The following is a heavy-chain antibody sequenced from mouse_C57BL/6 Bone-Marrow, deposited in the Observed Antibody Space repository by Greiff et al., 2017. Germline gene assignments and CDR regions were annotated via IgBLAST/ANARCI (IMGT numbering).Heavy chain of an antibody. CDR1: GFTFSSYA. D-gene: IGHD2-5*01. CDR2: ISDGGSYT. Sequence: EVKLVESGGGLVKPGGSLKLSCAASGFTFSSYAMSWVRQTPEKRLEWVATISDGGSYTYYPANVKGRFTISRDNAKNNLYLQRSHLKSEDTAMYYCARDHYSNADFDYWGKCTTLTVSA. J-gene: IGHJ2*01. CDR3: ARDHYSNADFDY. V-gene: IGHV5-4*01.